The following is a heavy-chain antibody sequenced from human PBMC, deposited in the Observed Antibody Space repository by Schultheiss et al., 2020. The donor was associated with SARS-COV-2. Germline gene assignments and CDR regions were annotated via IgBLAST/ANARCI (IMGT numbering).Heavy chain of an antibody. CDR3: ALGGATITNYYYYGMDV. CDR2: IIPIFGTA. J-gene: IGHJ6*02. Sequence: SVKVSCKASGFTFTSSAVQWVRQAPGQGLEWMGGIIPIFGTANYAQKFQGRVTITADESTSTAYMGLSSLRSEDTAVYYCALGGATITNYYYYGMDVWGQGTTVTVSS. V-gene: IGHV1-69*13. D-gene: IGHD1-26*01. CDR1: GFTFTSSA.